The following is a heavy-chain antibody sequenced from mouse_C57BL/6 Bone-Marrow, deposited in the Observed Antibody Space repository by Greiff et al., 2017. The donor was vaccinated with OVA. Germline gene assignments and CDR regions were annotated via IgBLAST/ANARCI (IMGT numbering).Heavy chain of an antibody. V-gene: IGHV1-50*01. D-gene: IGHD2-4*01. CDR3: ARRDYDRY. J-gene: IGHJ2*01. CDR1: GYTFTSYW. CDR2: IDPSDSYP. Sequence: QVQLQQPGAELVKPGASVKLSCKASGYTFTSYWMQWVKQRPGQGLEWIGEIDPSDSYPNSNQKFKGKATLTVDTSSSTAYMQLSRLTSEDSAVLYCARRDYDRYWGQSTTPTVSS.